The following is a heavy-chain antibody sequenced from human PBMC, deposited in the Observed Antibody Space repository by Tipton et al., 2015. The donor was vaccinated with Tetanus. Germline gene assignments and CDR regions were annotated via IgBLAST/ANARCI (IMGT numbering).Heavy chain of an antibody. D-gene: IGHD3-16*01. V-gene: IGHV4-39*02. J-gene: IGHJ4*02. CDR2: ISYKGST. Sequence: TLSLTCIVSGGSISSSSSYWGWIRQPPGKGLEWIGSISYKGSTYYNPSLKSRVTMSVDTSKNQFSLKLSSVTAADTAVYYCARDSRVLGPWFYWGQGTLVTVSS. CDR1: GGSISSSSSY. CDR3: ARDSRVLGPWFY.